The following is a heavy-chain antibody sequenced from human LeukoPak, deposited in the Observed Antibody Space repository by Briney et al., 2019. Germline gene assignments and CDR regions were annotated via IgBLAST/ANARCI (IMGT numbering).Heavy chain of an antibody. V-gene: IGHV3-30*04. CDR3: ARSAAAGRIVATFDY. Sequence: GGSLRPSCAASGFTFNSYAMHWVRQAPGKGLEWVAIISYDGSNKYYADSVKGRFTISRDKSKNTLYLQMNSLRGEDTAVYYCARSAAAGRIVATFDYWGQGTLVTVSS. CDR2: ISYDGSNK. CDR1: GFTFNSYA. J-gene: IGHJ4*02. D-gene: IGHD5-12*01.